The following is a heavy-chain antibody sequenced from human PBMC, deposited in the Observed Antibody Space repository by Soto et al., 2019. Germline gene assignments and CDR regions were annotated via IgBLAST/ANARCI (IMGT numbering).Heavy chain of an antibody. CDR2: INPNSGGT. D-gene: IGHD1-1*01. CDR1: GYTFTGYY. CDR3: ARETTKAPYYSYGMDV. V-gene: IGHV1-2*04. J-gene: IGHJ6*02. Sequence: ASVKVSCKASGYTFTGYYMHWVRQAPGQGLEWMGWINPNSGGTNYAQKFQGWVTMTRDTSISTAYMELSRLRSDDTAVYYCARETTKAPYYSYGMDVWGQGTPVTVYS.